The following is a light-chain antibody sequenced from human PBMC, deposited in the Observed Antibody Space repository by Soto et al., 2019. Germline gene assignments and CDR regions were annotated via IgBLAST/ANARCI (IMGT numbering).Light chain of an antibody. Sequence: DIQMTQSPSSLSASVGDTVTITCRASQYINNYLNWYQQKPGKAPEFLIYAASSLQSGVPSGFSGSGSGTEFTLTITSLRPEDFATYYCQQSFSIPYTFGRGTKVDIK. V-gene: IGKV1-39*01. J-gene: IGKJ2*01. CDR1: QYINNY. CDR2: AAS. CDR3: QQSFSIPYT.